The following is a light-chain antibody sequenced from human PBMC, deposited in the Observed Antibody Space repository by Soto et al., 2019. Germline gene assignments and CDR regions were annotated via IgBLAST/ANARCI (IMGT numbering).Light chain of an antibody. V-gene: IGKV1-9*01. CDR3: QQFSSYPLT. CDR1: QGISSF. CDR2: AAS. Sequence: DIQLTQSPSFLSASIGDRVTITCRASQGISSFLAWYQQKLGKAPNLLIFAASTLQSGVPSRFTGSGSGTDFTLTISSLQPEDFATYYCQQFSSYPLTFGGGTKVDIK. J-gene: IGKJ4*01.